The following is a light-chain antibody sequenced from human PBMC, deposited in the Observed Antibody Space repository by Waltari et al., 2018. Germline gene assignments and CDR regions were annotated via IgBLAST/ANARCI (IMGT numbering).Light chain of an antibody. CDR1: QGLVHTDGSTY. CDR3: MQAKFWPWT. CDR2: QVS. Sequence: VMTQSQLTLPVTLGQPASIPCRSAQGLVHTDGSTYVSWYQQRPGQSPRRLIYQVSKRDSGVPDRFRGSGSGTDFTLEISRVEADDVGFYYCMQAKFWPWTFGQGTEVEIK. J-gene: IGKJ1*01. V-gene: IGKV2-30*02.